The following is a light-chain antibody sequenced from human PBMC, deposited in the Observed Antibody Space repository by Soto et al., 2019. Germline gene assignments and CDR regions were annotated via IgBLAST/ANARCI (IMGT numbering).Light chain of an antibody. CDR3: QQYDNLPVT. J-gene: IGKJ2*01. CDR1: QDISNY. CDR2: DAS. V-gene: IGKV1-33*01. Sequence: DIQMTQSPSSLSASVGDRVTITCQASQDISNYLNWYQQKPVKAPKLLIYDASNLETGVPSRFSGSGSGTEFTFTISSLQPEDIATYYCQQYDNLPVTFGQGTKLEIK.